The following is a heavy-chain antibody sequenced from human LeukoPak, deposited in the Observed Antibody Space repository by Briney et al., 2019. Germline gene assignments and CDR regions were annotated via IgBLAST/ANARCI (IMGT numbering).Heavy chain of an antibody. J-gene: IGHJ3*01. CDR2: ISTNRGSM. Sequence: GGSLRLSCAASGFTFDDYAMHWVRQAPGKGLEWVSSISTNRGSMDYADSMKGRFVISRDNAKNSLYLQMNSLRPEDTALYYCAKTTGTNDAFDFLGQGAMVTDSS. D-gene: IGHD1-1*01. CDR1: GFTFDDYA. V-gene: IGHV3-9*01. CDR3: AKTTGTNDAFDF.